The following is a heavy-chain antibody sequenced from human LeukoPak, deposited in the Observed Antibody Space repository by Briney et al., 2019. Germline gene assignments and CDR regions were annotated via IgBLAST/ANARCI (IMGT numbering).Heavy chain of an antibody. CDR1: GGTFNSYA. Sequence: ASVKVSCKASGGTFNSYAISWVRPAPGHGLEWMGRIIPIFNTADYAQKFQGRVTITTYESTSTAYMELSSLRSEDTAVYYCARDRDYSSGSYRFDYWGQGTLVTVSS. D-gene: IGHD3-10*01. J-gene: IGHJ4*02. V-gene: IGHV1-69*05. CDR3: ARDRDYSSGSYRFDY. CDR2: IIPIFNTA.